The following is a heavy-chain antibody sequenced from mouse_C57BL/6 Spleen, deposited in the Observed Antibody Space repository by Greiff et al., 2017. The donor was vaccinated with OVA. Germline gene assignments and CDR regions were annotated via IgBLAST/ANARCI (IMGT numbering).Heavy chain of an antibody. V-gene: IGHV1-52*01. CDR1: GYTFTSYW. Sequence: QVHVKQPGAELVRPGSSVKLSCKASGYTFTSYWMHWVKQRPIQGLEWIGNIDPSDSETHYNQKFKDKATLTVDKSSSTAYMQLSSLTSEDSAVYYCARYDYDRYAMDYWGQGTSVTVSS. D-gene: IGHD2-4*01. CDR3: ARYDYDRYAMDY. J-gene: IGHJ4*01. CDR2: IDPSDSET.